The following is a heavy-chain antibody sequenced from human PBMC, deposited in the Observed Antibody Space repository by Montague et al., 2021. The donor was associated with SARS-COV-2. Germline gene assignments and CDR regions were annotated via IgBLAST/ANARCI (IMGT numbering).Heavy chain of an antibody. CDR2: IYDSGST. V-gene: IGHV4-39*02. Sequence: SETLSLTCTVSGGSISSSNYYWDWIRQPPGKGLEWIGSIYDSGSTYCNPSPKSRVTISVDTSKNHFSLKLSSVTAADTAVYYCARRGRKLLPVATTIGGFDIWGQGTMVTVSS. J-gene: IGHJ3*02. D-gene: IGHD5-12*01. CDR3: ARRGRKLLPVATTIGGFDI. CDR1: GGSISSSNYY.